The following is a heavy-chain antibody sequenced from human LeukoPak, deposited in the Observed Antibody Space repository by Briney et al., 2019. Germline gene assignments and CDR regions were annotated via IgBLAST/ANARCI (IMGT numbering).Heavy chain of an antibody. CDR1: GYTFTSYY. D-gene: IGHD3-22*01. V-gene: IGHV1-46*01. J-gene: IGHJ4*02. Sequence: ASVKVSCKASGYTFTSYYMHWVRQAPGQGLDWMGIINPSGGSTSYELKFQGRVTMTSDTSTRPVYLEPNILSCQEPAVFLRGRGGIVVVIRHGYDYWGQGTLVTVSS. CDR3: GRGGIVVVIRHGYDY. CDR2: INPSGGST.